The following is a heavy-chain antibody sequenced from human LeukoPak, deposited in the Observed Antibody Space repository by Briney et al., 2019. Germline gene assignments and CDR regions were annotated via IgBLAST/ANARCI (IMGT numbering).Heavy chain of an antibody. Sequence: PGGSLRLSCAASGFIFRDYGMNWVRQAPGKGLEWVAVISHDGGSKYYADSVKGRFTISRDNSKNTLYLQMNSLRGEDTAVYYCRLAYSSPNYIDYWGQGTLVTVSS. V-gene: IGHV3-30-3*01. D-gene: IGHD6-13*01. J-gene: IGHJ4*02. CDR1: GFIFRDYG. CDR2: ISHDGGSK. CDR3: RLAYSSPNYIDY.